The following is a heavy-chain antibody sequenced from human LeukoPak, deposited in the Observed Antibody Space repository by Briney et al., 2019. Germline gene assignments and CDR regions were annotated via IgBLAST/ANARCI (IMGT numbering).Heavy chain of an antibody. Sequence: SETLSLTCTVSGGSISSYYWSWIRQPPGKGLEWIGYIYYSGSTNYNPSLKSRVTISVDRSKNQFSLRLSSVTAADTAVYYCARVSYGGNFRSKDWYFDLWGRGTLVTVSS. J-gene: IGHJ2*01. D-gene: IGHD4-23*01. CDR2: IYYSGST. CDR1: GGSISSYY. V-gene: IGHV4-59*12. CDR3: ARVSYGGNFRSKDWYFDL.